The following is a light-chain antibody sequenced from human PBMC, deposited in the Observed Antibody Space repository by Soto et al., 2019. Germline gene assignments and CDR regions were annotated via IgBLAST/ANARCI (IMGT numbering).Light chain of an antibody. CDR1: YSNVGSNV. CDR3: AAWDDSLMAVL. J-gene: IGLJ3*02. Sequence: QSVLTQPPSASGTPGQRVTISCSGTYSNVGSNVVNWYQQVPGAAPKLVIYSNDRRPSGVPDRFFGSKSGASASLAISGHQTEDEADYYWAAWDDSLMAVLFGGGTKLTVL. CDR2: SND. V-gene: IGLV1-44*01.